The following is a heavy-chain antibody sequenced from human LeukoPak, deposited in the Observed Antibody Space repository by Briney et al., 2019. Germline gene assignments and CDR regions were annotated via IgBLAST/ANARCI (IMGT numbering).Heavy chain of an antibody. CDR3: AKGYYDSSGYYTQEVPEYFQH. V-gene: IGHV1-3*04. D-gene: IGHD3-22*01. J-gene: IGHJ1*01. CDR1: GYTFSTYA. Sequence: EALVKVSCKASGYTFSTYAMHWVRQAPGQRLEWMGWISTGNGYTEYSQMFQGRLTITRDTSASTAYMELSSLRSEDTAVYYCAKGYYDSSGYYTQEVPEYFQHWGQGTLVTVSS. CDR2: ISTGNGYT.